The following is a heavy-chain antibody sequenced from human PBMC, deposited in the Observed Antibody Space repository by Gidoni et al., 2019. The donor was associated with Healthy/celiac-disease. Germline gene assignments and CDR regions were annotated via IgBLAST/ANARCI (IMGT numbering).Heavy chain of an antibody. CDR3: ARTIVVVPAAMPGGMDV. CDR1: GYPFTSSG. J-gene: IGHJ6*02. Sequence: QVQLVQSGAEVKKHGASGKVSCKASGYPFTSSGISWVRQAPGQGLEWMGGISAYNGNTNYAQKLQGRVTMTTDTSTSTAYMELRSLRSDDTAVYYCARTIVVVPAAMPGGMDVWGQGTTVTVSS. D-gene: IGHD2-2*01. CDR2: ISAYNGNT. V-gene: IGHV1-18*01.